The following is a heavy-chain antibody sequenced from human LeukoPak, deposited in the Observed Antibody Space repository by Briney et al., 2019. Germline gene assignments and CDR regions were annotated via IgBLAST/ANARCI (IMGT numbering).Heavy chain of an antibody. V-gene: IGHV3-23*01. Sequence: GGSLRLSCAASGFTFSSYGMSWVRQAPGKGLEWVSAISGSGGSTYYADSVKGRFTISRDNSKNTLYLQMNSLRAEDTAVYYCAKSPRHSSGWYYFDYWGQGTLVTVSS. CDR3: AKSPRHSSGWYYFDY. CDR1: GFTFSSYG. D-gene: IGHD6-19*01. CDR2: ISGSGGST. J-gene: IGHJ4*02.